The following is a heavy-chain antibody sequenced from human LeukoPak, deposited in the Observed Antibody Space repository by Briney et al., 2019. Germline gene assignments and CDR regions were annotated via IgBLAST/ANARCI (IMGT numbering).Heavy chain of an antibody. CDR1: GFTFDDYG. CDR3: ARNEGSMVRGVITLGS. V-gene: IGHV3-30*03. D-gene: IGHD3-10*01. Sequence: GGSLRLSCAASGFTFDDYGMSWVRQAPGKGLEWVAVISYDGSKKYYADSVKGRFTISRDSSKNTLYLQMNSLRADDTAVYYCARNEGSMVRGVITLGSWGQGTLVTVSS. J-gene: IGHJ4*02. CDR2: ISYDGSKK.